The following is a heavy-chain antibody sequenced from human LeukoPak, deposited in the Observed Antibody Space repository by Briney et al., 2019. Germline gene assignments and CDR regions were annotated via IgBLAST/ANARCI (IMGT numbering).Heavy chain of an antibody. CDR1: GYTFTGYY. J-gene: IGHJ4*02. D-gene: IGHD1-26*01. V-gene: IGHV1-2*02. Sequence: ASVKVSCKASGYTFTGYYMHWVRQAPGQGLEWMGWINPNSGGTNYAQKFQGRVTMTRDTSISTAYMELSRLRSDDTAVYYCARDGGYSGSYYMGYIDYWGQGTLVTDSS. CDR2: INPNSGGT. CDR3: ARDGGYSGSYYMGYIDY.